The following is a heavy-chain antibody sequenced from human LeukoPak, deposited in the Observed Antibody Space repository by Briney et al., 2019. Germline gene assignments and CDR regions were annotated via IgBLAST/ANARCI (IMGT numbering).Heavy chain of an antibody. CDR3: ARGYDGYFDL. CDR2: IYYSGST. D-gene: IGHD3-16*01. CDR1: GGSISSYY. J-gene: IGHJ2*01. V-gene: IGHV4-59*01. Sequence: PSETLPLTCTVSGGSISSYYWSWIRQPPGKGLEWIGYIYYSGSTNYNPSLKSRVTISVDTSKNQFSLKLSSVTAADTAVYYCARGYDGYFDLWGRGTLVTVSS.